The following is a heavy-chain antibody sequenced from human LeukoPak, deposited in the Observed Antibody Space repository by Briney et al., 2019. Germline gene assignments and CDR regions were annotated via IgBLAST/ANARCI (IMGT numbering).Heavy chain of an antibody. V-gene: IGHV4-59*10. D-gene: IGHD3-10*01. CDR2: VYASGSS. Sequence: PSETLSLTCAVYGGSFSAYYWSWIRQPPGKGLEWTGRVYASGSSNYNPSLKSRVTMSVDTSKNQFSLKLSSVTAADTAVYYCASTGHGSGSYYWFDPWGQGTLVTVSS. J-gene: IGHJ5*02. CDR3: ASTGHGSGSYYWFDP. CDR1: GGSFSAYY.